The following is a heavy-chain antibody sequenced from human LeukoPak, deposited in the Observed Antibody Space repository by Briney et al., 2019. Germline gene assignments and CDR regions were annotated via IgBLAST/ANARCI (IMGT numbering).Heavy chain of an antibody. J-gene: IGHJ4*02. CDR3: ARETSTWYPMDS. Sequence: GGSLRLSCAASGFTLSDFSMNWVRQAPGKGLEWVSYISSSGSPIYYADSLKGRFTISRDTAKNSLYLQINSLRAEDTAVYYCARETSTWYPMDSWGQGTLVTVSS. CDR2: ISSSGSPI. D-gene: IGHD6-13*01. V-gene: IGHV3-48*01. CDR1: GFTLSDFS.